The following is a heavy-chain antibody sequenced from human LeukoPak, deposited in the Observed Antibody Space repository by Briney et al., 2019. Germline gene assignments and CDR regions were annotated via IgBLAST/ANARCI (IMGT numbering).Heavy chain of an antibody. D-gene: IGHD6-19*01. CDR3: ARDWVGGIAVAGTRVRGGPIDY. V-gene: IGHV3-48*01. Sequence: GGSLRLSCAASGFTFSSYSMNWVRQAPGKGLEWVSYISSSSSTIYYADSVKGRFTISRDNAKNSLYLQMNSLRAEDTAVYYCARDWVGGIAVAGTRVRGGPIDYWGQGTLVTVSS. CDR2: ISSSSSTI. CDR1: GFTFSSYS. J-gene: IGHJ4*02.